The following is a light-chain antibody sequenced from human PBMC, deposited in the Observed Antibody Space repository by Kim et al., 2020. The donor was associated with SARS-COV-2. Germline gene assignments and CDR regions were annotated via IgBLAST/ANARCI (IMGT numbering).Light chain of an antibody. CDR2: DNN. V-gene: IGLV1-51*01. CDR3: GTWDSSLSAGV. CDR1: SSNIVYNS. Sequence: GQQVTISCSGGSSNIVYNSVSWSQTLPGPAPKLLIYDNNQRPSGIPDRFSGSKSGPSATLGIPGLQTGDEADYYCGTWDSSLSAGVFGTGTKVTVL. J-gene: IGLJ1*01.